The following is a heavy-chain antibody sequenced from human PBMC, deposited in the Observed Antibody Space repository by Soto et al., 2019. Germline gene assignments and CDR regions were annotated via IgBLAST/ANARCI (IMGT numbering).Heavy chain of an antibody. CDR1: GGSISSGGYY. CDR2: IYYSGST. CDR3: ARSPEATVTAFDY. Sequence: QVQLQESGPGLVKPSQTLSLTCTVSGGSISSGGYYWSWIRQHPGKGLEWIGYIYYSGSTYYNPSPTRRVTLSVDTSKNQFSRKLSSVTAADTAVYYCARSPEATVTAFDYWGQGTLVTVSS. V-gene: IGHV4-31*03. J-gene: IGHJ4*02. D-gene: IGHD4-17*01.